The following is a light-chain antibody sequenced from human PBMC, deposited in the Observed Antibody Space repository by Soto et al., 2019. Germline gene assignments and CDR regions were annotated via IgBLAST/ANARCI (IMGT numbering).Light chain of an antibody. J-gene: IGLJ2*01. Sequence: QSVLTQPPSASGTPGQRVTISCSGSSSNIGRNTVNWYLQVPGTAPNLLIYNNNQRPSGVSDRISGSKSGTSASLAISGLQSEDEADYYCAVWDDSLNGLVFGGGTKLTVL. CDR3: AVWDDSLNGLV. CDR2: NNN. V-gene: IGLV1-44*01. CDR1: SSNIGRNT.